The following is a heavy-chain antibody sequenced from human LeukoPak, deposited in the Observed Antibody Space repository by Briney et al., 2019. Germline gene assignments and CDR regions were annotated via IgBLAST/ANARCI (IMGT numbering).Heavy chain of an antibody. CDR1: GFTFSGSN. CDR2: ISSDSSII. J-gene: IGHJ4*02. V-gene: IGHV3-48*01. CDR3: ARPYGGMAVAGN. D-gene: IGHD6-19*01. Sequence: GGSLRLSCAASGFTFSGSNMNWVRQAPGKGLEWVSYISSDSSIIYYADSVKDRFTISRDNGENSLNLQLNSLRAEDTAVYFCARPYGGMAVAGNWGQGTLVSVSS.